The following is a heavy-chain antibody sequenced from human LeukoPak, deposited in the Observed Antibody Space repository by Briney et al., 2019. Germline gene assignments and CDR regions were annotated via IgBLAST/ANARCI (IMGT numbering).Heavy chain of an antibody. J-gene: IGHJ4*02. CDR2: ISSSGSTI. V-gene: IGHV3-48*03. D-gene: IGHD3-22*01. CDR1: GFTFSSYE. Sequence: GGSLRLSCAASGFTFSSYEMNWVRQAPGKGLEWVSYISSSGSTIYYADSVKGRFTISRDNAKNSLYLQMNSLRAEDTAVYYCARDQRRGYYYDSSGYPGFDYWGQGTLVTVSS. CDR3: ARDQRRGYYYDSSGYPGFDY.